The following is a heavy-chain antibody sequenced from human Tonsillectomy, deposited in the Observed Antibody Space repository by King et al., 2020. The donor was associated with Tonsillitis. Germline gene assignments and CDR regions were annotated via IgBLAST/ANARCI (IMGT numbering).Heavy chain of an antibody. D-gene: IGHD2/OR15-2a*01. CDR3: ARDYSIKLPGQYFMDG. V-gene: IGHV4-59*01. CDR2: IYYSGST. Sequence: QLQESGPGLVKPSETLSLTCTVSGASISSYYWSWIRQPPGKGLEWIGYIYYSGSTNYNPSLKSRVTISVDTSKNQFSLKLSSVTAADTAIYYCARDYSIKLPGQYFMDGWGQGTTVTVSS. J-gene: IGHJ6*02. CDR1: GASISSYY.